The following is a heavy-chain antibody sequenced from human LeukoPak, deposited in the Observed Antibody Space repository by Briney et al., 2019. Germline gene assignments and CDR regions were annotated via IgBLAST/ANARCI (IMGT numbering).Heavy chain of an antibody. CDR2: INYNGAIT. CDR1: GFTFVDYG. D-gene: IGHD3-10*01. V-gene: IGHV3-20*04. J-gene: IGHJ6*02. CDR3: AKSRGGPTMVRGVTSATDVYGMDV. Sequence: RTGGSLRLSCATSGFTFVDYGLSWVRRAPGKGLEWLCAINYNGAITDYADSVKGRFTISRDNSKNSLYLQMNSLRTEDTALYCCAKSRGGPTMVRGVTSATDVYGMDVWGQGTTVTVSS.